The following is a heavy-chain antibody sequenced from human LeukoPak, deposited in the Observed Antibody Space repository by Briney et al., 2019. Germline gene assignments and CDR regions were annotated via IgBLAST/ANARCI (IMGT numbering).Heavy chain of an antibody. Sequence: PGGSLRLSCAASGFTFSRYWMHWFRQAPGKGLVWVSRINSDGGATTYADSVKGRSTISRDNAKNTLYLQMNSLRAEDTAVYYCAREDTAMAHDTFDIWGQGTLVTVSS. D-gene: IGHD5-18*01. CDR3: AREDTAMAHDTFDI. J-gene: IGHJ3*02. CDR1: GFTFSRYW. V-gene: IGHV3-74*01. CDR2: INSDGGAT.